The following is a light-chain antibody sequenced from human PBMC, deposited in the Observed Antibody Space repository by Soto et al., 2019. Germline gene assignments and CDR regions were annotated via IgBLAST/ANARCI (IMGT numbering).Light chain of an antibody. CDR2: KTS. V-gene: IGKV1-5*03. CDR1: QSISIL. CDR3: QQYNTYPLT. Sequence: DLHMTPSPSTLSASVGDRVTITCRASQSISILLAWHQQRPGKAPKLLIYKTSSLDNGVPSRFSGGGSGTEFTLTISSLQPDDFATYYCQQYNTYPLTFGGGTKVEIK. J-gene: IGKJ4*01.